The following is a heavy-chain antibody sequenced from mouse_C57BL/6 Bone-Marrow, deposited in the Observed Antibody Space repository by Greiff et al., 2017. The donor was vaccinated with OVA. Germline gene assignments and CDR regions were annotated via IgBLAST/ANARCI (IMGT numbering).Heavy chain of an antibody. CDR2: ISSGGDYI. V-gene: IGHV5-9-1*02. D-gene: IGHD2-1*01. CDR3: TRLLDAMDY. CDR1: GFTFSSYA. Sequence: EVKLVESGEGLVKPGGSLKLSCAASGFTFSSYAMTWVRQTPEKRLEWVAYISSGGDYIYYADTVKGRFTISRDNARNTLYLQMSSLKSEDTAVYYCTRLLDAMDYWGQGTSVTVSS. J-gene: IGHJ4*01.